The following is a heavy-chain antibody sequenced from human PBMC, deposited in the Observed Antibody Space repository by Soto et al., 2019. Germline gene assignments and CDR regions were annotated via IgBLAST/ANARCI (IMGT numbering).Heavy chain of an antibody. CDR1: GWSFSGYY. CDR2: INHSGST. D-gene: IGHD2-2*01. J-gene: IGHJ6*03. CDR3: ARRRRPAAIFYYYYMDV. V-gene: IGHV4-34*01. Sequence: SETLSLTCAFYGWSFSGYYWSWIRQPPGKGLEWIGEINHSGSTNYNPSLKSRVTISVDTSKNQFSLKLSSVTAADTAVYYCARRRRPAAIFYYYYMDVWGKGTTVTVSS.